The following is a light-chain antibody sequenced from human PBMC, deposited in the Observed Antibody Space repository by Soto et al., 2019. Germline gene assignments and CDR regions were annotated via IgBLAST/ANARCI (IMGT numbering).Light chain of an antibody. CDR1: QDISVY. CDR2: SAS. CDR3: QKFNTAPLP. Sequence: DIQMTQSPSSLSASVGDRVTITCRASQDISVYLAWYQQKPGKVPKLLIYSASTLHSGVPSRFSGSGSGTDFTLTISSLQPEDVATYYCQKFNTAPLPFGQGTRLEIK. V-gene: IGKV1-27*01. J-gene: IGKJ5*01.